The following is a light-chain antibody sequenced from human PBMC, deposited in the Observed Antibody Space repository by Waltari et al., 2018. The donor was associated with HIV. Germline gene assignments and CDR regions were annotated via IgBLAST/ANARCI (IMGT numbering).Light chain of an antibody. Sequence: QSALTQPASVSGSPGQSITISCTGTSSDVGLYNYVSWYQQHPGQAPKLMIYEVTNRPSGVSDRFSGSKSGNTAALTISGLQAEDEADYYCTSYTTIFTYVFGTGTWVSVL. J-gene: IGLJ1*01. CDR2: EVT. CDR3: TSYTTIFTYV. CDR1: SSDVGLYNY. V-gene: IGLV2-14*01.